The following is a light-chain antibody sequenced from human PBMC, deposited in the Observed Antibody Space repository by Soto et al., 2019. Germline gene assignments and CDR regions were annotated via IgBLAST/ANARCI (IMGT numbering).Light chain of an antibody. CDR3: HQSNSYPWT. CDR1: QGIGDT. Sequence: TLSFRASQGIGDTLAWYQHKPGQTPRLLIYDTSTRATGVPARFSGSRSGPEFTLTINSLRPEDSATYYCHQSNSYPWTFGQGTKVDIK. V-gene: IGKV3-15*01. CDR2: DTS. J-gene: IGKJ1*01.